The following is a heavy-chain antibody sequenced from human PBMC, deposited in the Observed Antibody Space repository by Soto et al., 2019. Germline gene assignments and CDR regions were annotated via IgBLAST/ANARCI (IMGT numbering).Heavy chain of an antibody. CDR2: IIPIFGTA. CDR1: GGTFSSYA. J-gene: IGHJ6*02. Sequence: QVQLVQSGAEVQKPGSSVKVSCKASGGTFSSYAISWVRQAPGQGLEWMGGIIPIFGTANYAQKFQGRVTITADESTSTAYRELSSLRSEETAVYYCARGGHVLRFLEWSYYYYGMDVWGQGTTVTVSS. CDR3: ARGGHVLRFLEWSYYYYGMDV. D-gene: IGHD3-3*01. V-gene: IGHV1-69*01.